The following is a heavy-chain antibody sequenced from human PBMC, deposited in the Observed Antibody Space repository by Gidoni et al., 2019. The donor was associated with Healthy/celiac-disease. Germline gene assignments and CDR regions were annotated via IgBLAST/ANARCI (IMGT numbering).Heavy chain of an antibody. CDR1: GYSFTSYW. CDR3: ARRGPITMVRGVTDWYFDL. D-gene: IGHD3-10*01. CDR2: IYPGDSDT. V-gene: IGHV5-51*01. J-gene: IGHJ2*01. Sequence: EVQLVQSGAEVKKPGESLKISCKGSGYSFTSYWIGWVRQMPGKGLEWMGIIYPGDSDTRYSPSFQGQVTISADKSISTAYLQWSSLKASDTAMYYCARRGPITMVRGVTDWYFDLWGRGTLVTVSS.